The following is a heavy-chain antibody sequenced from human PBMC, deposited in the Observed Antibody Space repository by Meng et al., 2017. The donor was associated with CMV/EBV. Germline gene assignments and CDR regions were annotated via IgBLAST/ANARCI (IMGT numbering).Heavy chain of an antibody. D-gene: IGHD3-22*01. CDR3: ARDAKYYYDSSGYPSTGRGIDP. J-gene: IGHJ5*02. Sequence: GESLKISCAASGFTFSSYSMNWVRQAPGKGLEWVSSISRSSYIYYADSVKGRFTISRDNAKNSLYLQMNSLRAEDTAVYYCARDAKYYYDSSGYPSTGRGIDPWGQGTLVTVSS. V-gene: IGHV3-21*01. CDR1: GFTFSSYS. CDR2: ISRSSYI.